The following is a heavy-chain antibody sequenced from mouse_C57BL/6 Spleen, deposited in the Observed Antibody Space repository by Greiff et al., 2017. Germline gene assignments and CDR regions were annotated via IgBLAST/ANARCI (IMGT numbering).Heavy chain of an antibody. CDR1: GFSLTSYG. Sequence: QVQLKESGPGLVQPSQSLSITCTVSGFSLTSYGVHWVRQSPGKGLEWLGVIWSGGSTDYNAAFISRLSISKENSKSQVFFKMNSLRTDDTAIYYCASTLYDGYYEALDYWGQGTSVTVSS. CDR2: IWSGGST. J-gene: IGHJ4*01. V-gene: IGHV2-2*01. CDR3: ASTLYDGYYEALDY. D-gene: IGHD2-3*01.